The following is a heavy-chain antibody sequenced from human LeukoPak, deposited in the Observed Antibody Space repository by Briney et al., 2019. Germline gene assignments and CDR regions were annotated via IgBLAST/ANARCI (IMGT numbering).Heavy chain of an antibody. CDR2: IYYSGST. Sequence: SETLSLTCTVSGGSISSYYWSWLRQPPGKGLEWIGYIYYSGSTNYNPSLKSRVTISVDTSKNQFSLKLSSVTAADTAVYYCARDGLGYFDYWGQGTLVTVSS. V-gene: IGHV4-59*01. D-gene: IGHD3-16*01. J-gene: IGHJ4*02. CDR3: ARDGLGYFDY. CDR1: GGSISSYY.